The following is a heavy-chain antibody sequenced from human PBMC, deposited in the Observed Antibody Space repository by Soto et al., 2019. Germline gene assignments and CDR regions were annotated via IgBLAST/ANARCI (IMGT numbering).Heavy chain of an antibody. CDR2: TSYDGSKI. D-gene: IGHD4-17*01. V-gene: IGHV3-30*04. CDR3: AREQYGDHYFDY. Sequence: QVQLVESGGGVVQPGRSLRLSCAASGFTFSHYAMHWVRQAPGKGLEWVAVTSYDGSKIFYADSVKGRFTISRDNSKNTLYLQMNSLRPEDTAVYYCAREQYGDHYFDYWGQGTLVTVSS. J-gene: IGHJ4*02. CDR1: GFTFSHYA.